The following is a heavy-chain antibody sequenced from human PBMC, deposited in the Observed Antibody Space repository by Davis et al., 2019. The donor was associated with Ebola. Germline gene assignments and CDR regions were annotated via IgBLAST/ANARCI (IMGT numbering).Heavy chain of an antibody. Sequence: GESLKISCAASGFTFSSNSMNWVRPAPGKGLEWISYISSRGDYTNYADSVKGRFAISRDNAKNSLYLQMNSLGAEDTAIYYCPRDMPSVGATSYWGQGTLVTVSS. CDR1: GFTFSSNS. CDR3: PRDMPSVGATSY. V-gene: IGHV3-21*05. J-gene: IGHJ4*02. CDR2: ISSRGDYT. D-gene: IGHD1-26*01.